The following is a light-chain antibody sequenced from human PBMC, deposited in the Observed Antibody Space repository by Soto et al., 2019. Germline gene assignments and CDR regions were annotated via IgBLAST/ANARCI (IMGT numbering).Light chain of an antibody. CDR1: NIGSIS. J-gene: IGLJ2*01. CDR2: YDR. V-gene: IGLV3-21*04. CDR3: QVWDNSSYHGV. Sequence: SSELTQAPSVSVATGKTARFTCGGNNIGSISVHWYRQKPGQAPVLVIYYDRVRPSGIPERFSCSNAGNTATLTISRVEAAHESGYECQVWDNSSYHGVFGAGTKLADL.